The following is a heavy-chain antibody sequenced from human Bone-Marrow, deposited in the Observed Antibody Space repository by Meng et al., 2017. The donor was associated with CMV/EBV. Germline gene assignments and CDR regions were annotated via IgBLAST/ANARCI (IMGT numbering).Heavy chain of an antibody. V-gene: IGHV1-2*02. CDR3: ARVESGYEHFDY. CDR1: GYTFTGYY. D-gene: IGHD5-12*01. J-gene: IGHJ4*02. CDR2: INPNSGGT. Sequence: ASVKVSCKASGYTFTGYYMHWVRQAPGQGLEWMGWINPNSGGTNYAQKFQGRVTMTRDTSISTAYMELSRLRSDDTAVYYCARVESGYEHFDYWGQGKLVTVSS.